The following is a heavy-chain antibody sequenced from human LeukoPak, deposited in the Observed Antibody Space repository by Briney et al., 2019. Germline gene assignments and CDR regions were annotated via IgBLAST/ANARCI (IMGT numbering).Heavy chain of an antibody. CDR1: GYTFTSYG. CDR2: ISAYNGNT. CDR3: GRGSSYDPPAFDI. D-gene: IGHD5-12*01. V-gene: IGHV1-18*04. J-gene: IGHJ3*02. Sequence: GASVKVSCKASGYTFTSYGISWVRQAPGQGLEWMGWISAYNGNTNYAQKLQGRVTMTTDTSTSTAYMELRGRRSDDTAVYYCGRGSSYDPPAFDIWGQGTMVTVSS.